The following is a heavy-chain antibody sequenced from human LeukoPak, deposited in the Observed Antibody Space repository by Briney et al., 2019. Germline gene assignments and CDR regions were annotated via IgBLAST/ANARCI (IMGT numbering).Heavy chain of an antibody. J-gene: IGHJ4*02. Sequence: ASETLSLTCTVSGVSISSYYWSWIRQPAGKGLEWIGYIYYSGSTNYNPSLKSRVTISVDTSKNQFSLKLSSVTAADTAVYYCARDREIAVAGTGFDYWGQGTLVTVSS. CDR1: GVSISSYY. CDR2: IYYSGST. CDR3: ARDREIAVAGTGFDY. D-gene: IGHD6-19*01. V-gene: IGHV4-59*01.